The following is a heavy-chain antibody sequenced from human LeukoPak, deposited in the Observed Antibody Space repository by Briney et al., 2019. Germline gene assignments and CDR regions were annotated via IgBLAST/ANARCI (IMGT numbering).Heavy chain of an antibody. Sequence: PSETLSLTCTVSGGSISSGDYYWSWIHQPPGKGLEWIGYIYYSGSAYYNPSLKSRVTISVDTSKNQFSLKLSSVTAADTAVYYCARIRSSSESLDYWGQGTLVTVSS. J-gene: IGHJ4*02. CDR3: ARIRSSSESLDY. CDR2: IYYSGSA. D-gene: IGHD3-10*01. CDR1: GGSISSGDYY. V-gene: IGHV4-30-4*01.